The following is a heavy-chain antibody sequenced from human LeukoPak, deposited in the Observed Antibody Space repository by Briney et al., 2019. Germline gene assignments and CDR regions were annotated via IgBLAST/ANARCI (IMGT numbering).Heavy chain of an antibody. V-gene: IGHV4-30-2*01. Sequence: SQTLSLTCTVSGGSISSGGYYWSWIRQPPGKGLEWIGYIYHSGSTYYNLSLKSRVTISVDRSKNQFSLKLSSVTAADTAVYYCARASLAYCGGDCYYYWYFDLWGRGTLVTVSS. J-gene: IGHJ2*01. CDR2: IYHSGST. CDR1: GGSISSGGYY. CDR3: ARASLAYCGGDCYYYWYFDL. D-gene: IGHD2-21*02.